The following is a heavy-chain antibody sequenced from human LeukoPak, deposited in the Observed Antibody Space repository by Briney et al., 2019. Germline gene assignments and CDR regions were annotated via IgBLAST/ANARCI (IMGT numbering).Heavy chain of an antibody. CDR1: GFTFSSYS. D-gene: IGHD3-10*01. V-gene: IGHV3-48*04. CDR2: ISSSSSTI. Sequence: GGSLRLSCAASGFTFSSYSMNWVRQAPGKGLEWVSYISSSSSTIYYADSVKGRFTISRDNAKNSLYLQMNSLRAEDTAVYYCARDMVRGVSHFDYWGQGTLVTVSS. J-gene: IGHJ4*02. CDR3: ARDMVRGVSHFDY.